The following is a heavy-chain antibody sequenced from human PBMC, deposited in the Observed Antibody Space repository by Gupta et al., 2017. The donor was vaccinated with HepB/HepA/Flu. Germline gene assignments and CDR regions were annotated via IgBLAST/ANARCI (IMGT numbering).Heavy chain of an antibody. CDR2: IRNKLDGGTT. CDR1: GFTFSQDW. Sequence: EGQLVESGGGLVKPGGSLRLSCAAFGFTFSQDWMRWIRQAPGKGLEWVGRIRNKLDGGTTDYAAPVKGRFTISRDDSKDTLYLQMNSLKTEDTAVYFCAAFNSKDSFYIWGRGTMVTVSS. J-gene: IGHJ3*02. D-gene: IGHD2/OR15-2a*01. V-gene: IGHV3-15*01. CDR3: AAFNSKDSFYI.